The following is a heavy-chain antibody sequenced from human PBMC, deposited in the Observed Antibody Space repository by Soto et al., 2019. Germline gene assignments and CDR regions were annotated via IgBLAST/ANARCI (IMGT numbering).Heavy chain of an antibody. V-gene: IGHV4-59*01. CDR1: GASISSYN. CDR3: AREGTVTPYNWFDP. J-gene: IGHJ5*02. CDR2: IYYSGST. Sequence: SETLSLTCTVSGASISSYNGTWIRQPPGKGLEWIGYIYYSGSTNYNPSLKSRVTISVDTSKNQFSLKLSSVTAADTAVYYCAREGTVTPYNWFDPWGQGTLVTVSS. D-gene: IGHD4-4*01.